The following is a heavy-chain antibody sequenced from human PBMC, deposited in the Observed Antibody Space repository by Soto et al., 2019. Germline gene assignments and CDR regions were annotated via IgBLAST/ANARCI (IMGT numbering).Heavy chain of an antibody. D-gene: IGHD4-17*01. CDR2: ISTGSSYI. CDR3: ARDSVYGGNPPPFDY. CDR1: GFTFSSYG. J-gene: IGHJ4*02. Sequence: EVQLVESGGGLVKPGGSLRLSCAASGFTFSSYGMNWVRQAPGKGLEWVSFISTGSSYIYYADSVKGRFTISRDNAKNSLYLQMNSLRADDTAVYYCARDSVYGGNPPPFDYWGQGTLVTVSS. V-gene: IGHV3-21*02.